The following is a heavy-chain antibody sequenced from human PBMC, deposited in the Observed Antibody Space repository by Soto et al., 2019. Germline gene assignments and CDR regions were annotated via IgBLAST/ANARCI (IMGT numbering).Heavy chain of an antibody. D-gene: IGHD2-15*01. CDR2: IYHSGST. CDR3: ARHEDYSPFDY. Sequence: QVQLQESGPGLVKPSGTLSLTCGISGDSISSPNWWTWVRQPPGEGLEWIGEIYHSGSTNYNPSLKSRVTISLDKSKNQFSVRLRSLTAADTAIYYCARHEDYSPFDYWGQGILVTVSS. CDR1: GDSISSPNW. V-gene: IGHV4-4*02. J-gene: IGHJ4*02.